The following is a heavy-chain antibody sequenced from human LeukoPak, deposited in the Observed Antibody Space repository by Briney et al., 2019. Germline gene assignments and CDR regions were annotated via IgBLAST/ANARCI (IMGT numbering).Heavy chain of an antibody. V-gene: IGHV1-2*06. J-gene: IGHJ4*02. CDR2: INPNSGGT. D-gene: IGHD3-22*01. Sequence: ASVKVSCKASGYTFTGYYMHWVRQAPGQGLEWMGRINPNSGGTNNAQKFQGRVTMTRDTSISTAYMELSRLRSDDTAVYYCASSNGYYDSSGYYLYYFDYWGQGTLVTVSS. CDR1: GYTFTGYY. CDR3: ASSNGYYDSSGYYLYYFDY.